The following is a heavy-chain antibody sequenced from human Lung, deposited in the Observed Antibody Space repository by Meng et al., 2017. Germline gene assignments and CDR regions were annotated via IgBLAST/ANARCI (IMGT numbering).Heavy chain of an antibody. D-gene: IGHD4-11*01. CDR3: ARGPTTMAHDFDY. J-gene: IGHJ4*02. V-gene: IGHV4-34*01. CDR1: GGSFSDYY. Sequence: QVQLPRGGAGLLKPPETLSLPCVVSGGSFSDYYWSWIRQPPGKGLEWIGEINHSGSTNYNPSLGSRATISVDTSQNNLSLKLSSVTAADSAVYYCARGPTTMAHDFDYWGQGTLVTVSS. CDR2: INHSGST.